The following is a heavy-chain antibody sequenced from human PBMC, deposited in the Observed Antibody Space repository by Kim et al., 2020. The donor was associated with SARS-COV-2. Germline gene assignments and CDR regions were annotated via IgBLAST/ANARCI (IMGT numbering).Heavy chain of an antibody. D-gene: IGHD6-13*01. CDR3: ARDHSSSHDAFDI. V-gene: IGHV3-33*01. Sequence: YADSGNGRFTISRDNSKNPRFLQMNGLRAEDTAVYYCARDHSSSHDAFDIWGQGTMVTVSS. J-gene: IGHJ3*02.